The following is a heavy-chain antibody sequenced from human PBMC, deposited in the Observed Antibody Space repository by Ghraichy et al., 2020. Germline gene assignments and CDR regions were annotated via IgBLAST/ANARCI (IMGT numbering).Heavy chain of an antibody. V-gene: IGHV3-48*02. Sequence: GGSLRLSCAASRFTFSSYSMNWVRQAPGKGLEWVSYISSSSSTIYYADSVKGRFTISRDNAKNSLYLQMNSLRDEDTAVYYCARDALLPDHVAGAYDDAFDIWGQGTMVTVSS. CDR2: ISSSSSTI. CDR3: ARDALLPDHVAGAYDDAFDI. D-gene: IGHD1-26*01. J-gene: IGHJ3*02. CDR1: RFTFSSYS.